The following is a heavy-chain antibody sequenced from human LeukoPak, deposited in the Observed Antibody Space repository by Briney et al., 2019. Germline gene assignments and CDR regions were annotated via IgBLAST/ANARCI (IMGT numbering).Heavy chain of an antibody. CDR2: ISWDGDVT. D-gene: IGHD5-18*01. CDR1: GFQFDEYG. Sequence: GGSLRLSCAASGFQFDEYGMHWVRQAPGKGLEWVSFISWDGDVTYFGDSVKGRFTISRDNSKHSLFLEMNSLAPGDTAHYLCVRGNSPPDALDIWGQGTMVTVSS. CDR3: VRGNSPPDALDI. J-gene: IGHJ3*02. V-gene: IGHV3-43D*04.